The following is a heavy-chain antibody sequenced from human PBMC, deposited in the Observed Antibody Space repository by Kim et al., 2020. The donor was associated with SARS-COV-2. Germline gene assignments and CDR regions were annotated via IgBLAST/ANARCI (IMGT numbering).Heavy chain of an antibody. D-gene: IGHD5-18*01. CDR1: GGSISSSNW. CDR2: IYHSGST. J-gene: IGHJ6*02. V-gene: IGHV4-4*02. Sequence: SETLSLTCAVSGGSISSSNWWRWVRQPPGKGLEWIGEIYHSGSTNYNPSLKSRVTISVDKSKNQFSLKLSSVTAADTAVYYCARSGYSYGYYYYYGMDVWGQGTTVTVSS. CDR3: ARSGYSYGYYYYYGMDV.